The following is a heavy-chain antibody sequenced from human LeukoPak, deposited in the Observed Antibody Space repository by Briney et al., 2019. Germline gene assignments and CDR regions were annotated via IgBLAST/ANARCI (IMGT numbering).Heavy chain of an antibody. Sequence: ASVKVSCKAAGGIFSSYAISWVRQAPGQGLEWMGRIIPIFGTANYAQKFQGRVTITTDESTSTAYMELSSLRSEDTAVYYCARDSGYYDSSGYYPNWFDPWGQGTLVTVSS. CDR1: GGIFSSYA. J-gene: IGHJ5*02. D-gene: IGHD3-22*01. CDR2: IIPIFGTA. CDR3: ARDSGYYDSSGYYPNWFDP. V-gene: IGHV1-69*05.